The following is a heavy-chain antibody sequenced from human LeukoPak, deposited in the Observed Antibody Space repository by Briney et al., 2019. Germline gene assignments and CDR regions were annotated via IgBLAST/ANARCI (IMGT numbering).Heavy chain of an antibody. CDR3: AHSRPLRAYYDFWSGYPPSNYYYGMDV. CDR1: GFSLSTSGVG. CDR2: ISWNDDK. Sequence: SGPTLVKPTQTLTLTCTFSGFSLSTSGVGVGWIRQPPGKALEWLALISWNDDKRYSPSLKSRLTITKDTSKNQVVLTMTNMDPVDTATYYCAHSRPLRAYYDFWSGYPPSNYYYGMDVWGQGTTVTVSS. D-gene: IGHD3-3*01. J-gene: IGHJ6*02. V-gene: IGHV2-5*01.